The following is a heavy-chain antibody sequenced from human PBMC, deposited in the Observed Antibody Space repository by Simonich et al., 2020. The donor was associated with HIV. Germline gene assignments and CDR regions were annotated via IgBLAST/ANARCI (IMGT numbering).Heavy chain of an antibody. CDR3: ARGGGDGYNY. CDR1: GGSISSGNY. CDR2: IYHIGTT. J-gene: IGHJ4*02. V-gene: IGHV4-38-2*02. Sequence: QLQESGPGLVKPSETLSLTRTVSGGSISSGNYWDWIRQPPWKGLEWVGSIYHIGTTSYNPSLKSRVPISIDTSKNQFSLKLSSVTAADTAVYYCARGGGDGYNYWGQGILVTVSS. D-gene: IGHD3-16*01.